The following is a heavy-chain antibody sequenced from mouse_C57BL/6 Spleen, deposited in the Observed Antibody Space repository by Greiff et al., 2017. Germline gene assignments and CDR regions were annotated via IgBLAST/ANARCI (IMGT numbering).Heavy chain of an antibody. CDR2: INPSNGGT. CDR3: ARTSPVDPSVAY. V-gene: IGHV1-53*01. J-gene: IGHJ3*01. Sequence: VQLQQPGTELVKPGASVKLSCTASGYTFTSYWMHWVKQRPGQGLEWIGNINPSNGGTNYNAKCKSKATLTVDKSSSTAYMQLRSLTSEASAVYYRARTSPVDPSVAYWGQGTLVTVAA. CDR1: GYTFTSYW. D-gene: IGHD1-1*01.